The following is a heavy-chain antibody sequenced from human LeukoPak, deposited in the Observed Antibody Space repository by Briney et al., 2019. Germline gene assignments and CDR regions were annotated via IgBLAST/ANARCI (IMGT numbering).Heavy chain of an antibody. D-gene: IGHD1-26*01. V-gene: IGHV3-7*05. J-gene: IGHJ4*02. CDR1: GFTFSNAW. CDR3: AKYFRADSGNYYRSFDY. Sequence: PGGSLRLSCAASGFTFSNAWMSWVRQAPGKGLEWVANIKEDGSEKNYVDSVKGRFTISRDNAKNSLYLQMISLRAEDTAVYYCAKYFRADSGNYYRSFDYWGQGTLVTVSS. CDR2: IKEDGSEK.